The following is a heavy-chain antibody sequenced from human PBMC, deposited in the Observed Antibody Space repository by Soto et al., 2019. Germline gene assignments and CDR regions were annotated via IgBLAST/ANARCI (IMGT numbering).Heavy chain of an antibody. Sequence: GGSLRLSCAASGFTFSSYGMHWVRQAPGKGLERVVVISYDGRNKYYADSVKGRFTISRDNSKKTLYLQMNSLRAEDTAVYYCARWYSEMATIVEYYYGMDVWGQGTTVTVSS. D-gene: IGHD5-12*01. CDR1: GFTFSSYG. CDR2: ISYDGRNK. CDR3: ARWYSEMATIVEYYYGMDV. J-gene: IGHJ6*02. V-gene: IGHV3-30*03.